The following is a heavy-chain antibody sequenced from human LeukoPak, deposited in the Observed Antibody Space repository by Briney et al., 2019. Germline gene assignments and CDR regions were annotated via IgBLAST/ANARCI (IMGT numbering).Heavy chain of an antibody. CDR1: GFTFSNAW. CDR2: IKSKTDGGTT. V-gene: IGHV3-15*01. CDR3: TTDTADDFWSGYSQCYFDY. D-gene: IGHD3-3*01. J-gene: IGHJ4*02. Sequence: GGSLRLSCAASGFTFSNAWMSWVRQAPGKGLEWVGRIKSKTDGGTTDYAAPVKGRFTISRDDSKNTLYLQMNSLKTEDTAVYYCTTDTADDFWSGYSQCYFDYWGQGTLVTVSS.